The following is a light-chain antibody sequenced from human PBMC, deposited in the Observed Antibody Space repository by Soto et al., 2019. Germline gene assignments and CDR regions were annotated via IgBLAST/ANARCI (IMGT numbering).Light chain of an antibody. CDR1: SSDIGAYYY. V-gene: IGLV2-14*01. CDR3: SSYTNFGNVV. Sequence: QSALTQTASVSGSPGPSITISCTGSSSDIGAYYYVSWYQQYPGKAPGLLRYEVSNRPSGISNRFSGSKSCNMASLTISGLQAEEEADYYCSSYTNFGNVVFGGGTPLPVL. CDR2: EVS. J-gene: IGLJ2*01.